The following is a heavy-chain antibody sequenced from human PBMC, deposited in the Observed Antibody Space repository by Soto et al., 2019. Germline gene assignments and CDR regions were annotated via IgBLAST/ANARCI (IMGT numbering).Heavy chain of an antibody. D-gene: IGHD4-17*01. CDR3: TNDDYASIFNV. CDR2: IYPTDSYI. Sequence: PGESLKISCPGSGYNFTNYWISWVRQRPGKGLECMRRIYPTDSYINYSPSFQGHVTISADKSTSTVYLQWDSLKASDTAIYYCTNDDYASIFNVWGQGTMVTVSS. CDR1: GYNFTNYW. V-gene: IGHV5-10-1*01. J-gene: IGHJ3*01.